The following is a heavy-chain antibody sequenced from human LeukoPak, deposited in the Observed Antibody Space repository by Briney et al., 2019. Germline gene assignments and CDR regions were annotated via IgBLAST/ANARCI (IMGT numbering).Heavy chain of an antibody. J-gene: IGHJ3*02. D-gene: IGHD5-18*01. Sequence: GGSLRLSCAASGFTFDDYGMSWVRQAPGKGLEWVSGINWNGGSTGCADSVKGRFTISRDNAKNSLYLQMDSLRAEDTAFFYCAGASGYSIGGSFDIWGQGTMVTASS. CDR1: GFTFDDYG. V-gene: IGHV3-20*04. CDR3: AGASGYSIGGSFDI. CDR2: INWNGGST.